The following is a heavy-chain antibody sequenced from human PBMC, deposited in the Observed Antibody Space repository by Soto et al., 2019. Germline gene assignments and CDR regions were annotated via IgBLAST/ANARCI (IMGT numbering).Heavy chain of an antibody. CDR1: GFTFSNYA. D-gene: IGHD2-15*01. V-gene: IGHV3-23*01. J-gene: IGHJ4*02. Sequence: EVQLLDSGGGLVQPGGSLRLSCAASGFTFSNYAMSWVRQAPGKGLEWVSGVGGSGDSTYYADSVKGRFTISRDNSKNTLYRQMNSLRAGDTAVYYCAKGPLGYCSGGSCSPPHNFDYWGQGPLVTVSP. CDR2: VGGSGDST. CDR3: AKGPLGYCSGGSCSPPHNFDY.